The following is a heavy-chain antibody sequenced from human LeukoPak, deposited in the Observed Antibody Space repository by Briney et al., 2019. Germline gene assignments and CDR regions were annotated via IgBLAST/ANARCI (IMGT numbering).Heavy chain of an antibody. Sequence: GGSLRLSCAASGFTVSSNYMSWVRQAPGKGLEWVSVIYSGGSTYYADSVKGRFTISRDNSKSTLYLQMNSLRAEDTAVYYCASAGLRYFDWPGYPSDYWGQGTLVTVSS. CDR3: ASAGLRYFDWPGYPSDY. V-gene: IGHV3-66*01. CDR1: GFTVSSNY. J-gene: IGHJ4*02. D-gene: IGHD3-9*01. CDR2: IYSGGST.